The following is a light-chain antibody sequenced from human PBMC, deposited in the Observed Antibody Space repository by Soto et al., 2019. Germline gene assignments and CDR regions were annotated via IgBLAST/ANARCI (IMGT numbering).Light chain of an antibody. CDR2: DVI. J-gene: IGLJ1*01. CDR1: SSDVGRYIY. V-gene: IGLV2-14*03. Sequence: QSVLTQPASVSGSPGQSITISCTGTSSDVGRYIYVSWYQQHPGKAPTLIIYDVINRPSGVSHRFSASKSGNTASLTISGLQAEDEADYYCTSYTTSATYVIGTGTKVTVL. CDR3: TSYTTSATYV.